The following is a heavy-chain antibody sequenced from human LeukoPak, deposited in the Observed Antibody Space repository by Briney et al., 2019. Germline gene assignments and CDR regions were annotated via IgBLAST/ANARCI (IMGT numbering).Heavy chain of an antibody. J-gene: IGHJ4*02. Sequence: GGSLRLSCAASGFTFSSYAMHWVRQAPGKGLEWVAVISYDGSNKYYADSVKGRFTISRDNSKNTLYLQMNSLRAEGTAVYYCARAIRIGAPSVNWGQGTLVTVSS. CDR3: ARAIRIGAPSVN. CDR2: ISYDGSNK. V-gene: IGHV3-30*04. CDR1: GFTFSSYA. D-gene: IGHD1-26*01.